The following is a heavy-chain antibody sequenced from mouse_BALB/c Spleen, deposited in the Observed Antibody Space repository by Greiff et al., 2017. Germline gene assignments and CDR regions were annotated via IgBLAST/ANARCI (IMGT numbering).Heavy chain of an antibody. CDR1: GYTFTSYY. Sequence: VQLQESGPELVKPGASVRISCKASGYTFTSYYIHWVKQRPGQGLEWIGWIYPGNVNTKYNEKFKGKATLTADKSSSTAYMQLSSLTSEDSAVYFCARGYGSSHFDYWGQGTTLTVSS. CDR2: IYPGNVNT. D-gene: IGHD1-1*01. J-gene: IGHJ2*01. V-gene: IGHV1S56*01. CDR3: ARGYGSSHFDY.